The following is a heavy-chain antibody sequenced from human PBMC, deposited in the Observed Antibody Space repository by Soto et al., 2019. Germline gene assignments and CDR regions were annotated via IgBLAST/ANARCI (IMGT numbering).Heavy chain of an antibody. V-gene: IGHV4-31*03. J-gene: IGHJ5*02. CDR2: IYYIGST. Sequence: QVQLQESGPGLWKPSQPLSLTCTVSGGSIRSGVSYWTWIRQHPGKGLEWIGYIYYIGSTYYNPSLKSRVTISLDTSKNQFSLKLSSVTAADTAVYYCARSVFPWGQGTLVTVSS. CDR3: ARSVFP. CDR1: GGSIRSGVSY.